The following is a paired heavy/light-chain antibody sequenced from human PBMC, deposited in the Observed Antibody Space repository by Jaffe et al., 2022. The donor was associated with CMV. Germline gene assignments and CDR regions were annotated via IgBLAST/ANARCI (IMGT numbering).Heavy chain of an antibody. CDR3: ARDAVGHLGCGGDCYSPLNYYYYYMDV. CDR1: GFTFSSYG. CDR2: IWYDGSNK. D-gene: IGHD2-21*02. V-gene: IGHV3-33*08. J-gene: IGHJ6*03. Sequence: QVQLVESGGGVVQPGRSLRLSCAASGFTFSSYGMHWVRQAPGKGLEWVAVIWYDGSNKYYADSVKGRFTISRDNSKNTLYLQMNSLRAEDTAVYYCARDAVGHLGCGGDCYSPLNYYYYYMDVWGKGTTVTVSS.
Light chain of an antibody. CDR2: GAS. CDR1: QSVSSN. CDR3: QQYNNWPPRRSIT. J-gene: IGKJ5*01. Sequence: EIVMTQSPATLSVSPGERATLSCRASQSVSSNLAWYQQKPGQAPRLLIYGASTRATGIPARFSGSGSGTEFTLTISSLQSEDFAVYYCQQYNNWPPRRSITFGQGTRLEIK. V-gene: IGKV3-15*01.